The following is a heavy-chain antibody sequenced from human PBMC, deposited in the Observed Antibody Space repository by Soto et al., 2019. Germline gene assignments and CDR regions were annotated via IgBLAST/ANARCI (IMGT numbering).Heavy chain of an antibody. CDR1: GGTFSRYA. CDR3: ARGVYYDSRGYYFFF. V-gene: IGHV1-69*13. CDR2: IVPMFGTA. D-gene: IGHD3-22*01. Sequence: SVKVSCKASGGTFSRYALSWVRQAPGQGPEWMGGIVPMFGTANYAQKFQGRVTITADESTSTAYMQLSSLRSEDTAVYYCARGVYYDSRGYYFFFWGQGTLVTVSS. J-gene: IGHJ4*02.